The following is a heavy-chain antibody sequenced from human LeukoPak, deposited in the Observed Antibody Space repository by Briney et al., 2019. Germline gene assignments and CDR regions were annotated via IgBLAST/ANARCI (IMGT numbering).Heavy chain of an antibody. CDR2: LYTGGGT. Sequence: HPGGSLRLSCAASGFSVSTTYMSWVRQTPEKGLQWVSVLYTGGGTDHADSVKGRFTISRDSSKNTLSLQMNNLRAEDTAIYYCTRSGYRHPYHFDSWGQGTLVIVSS. V-gene: IGHV3-53*01. CDR3: TRSGYRHPYHFDS. D-gene: IGHD3-22*01. J-gene: IGHJ4*02. CDR1: GFSVSTTY.